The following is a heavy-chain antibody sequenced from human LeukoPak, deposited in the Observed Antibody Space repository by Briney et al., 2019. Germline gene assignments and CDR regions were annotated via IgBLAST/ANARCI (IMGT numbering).Heavy chain of an antibody. J-gene: IGHJ4*02. Sequence: PGGSLRLSCAASGFTFNNYGMCWVRQTPGKGLEWVATIGTSGANTYHSDSVKGRFTISRDNSKGTLYLQMNSLRAEDTAVYHCAKKSGVHFHFDFWGQGTLVTVSS. CDR3: AKKSGVHFHFDF. CDR1: GFTFNNYG. V-gene: IGHV3-23*01. CDR2: IGTSGANT. D-gene: IGHD2-8*01.